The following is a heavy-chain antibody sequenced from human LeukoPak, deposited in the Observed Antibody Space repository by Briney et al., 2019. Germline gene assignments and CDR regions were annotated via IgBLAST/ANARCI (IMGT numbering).Heavy chain of an antibody. D-gene: IGHD3-3*01. Sequence: GGSLRLSCAASGFTFSSYGMHWVRQAPGKGLEWVAVIWYDGSNKYYADSVKGRFTISRDNSKNTLYLQMNSLRAEDTAVYYCAREGRYDFWSGYYYHYYYYVDVWGKGTTVTVSS. V-gene: IGHV3-33*01. J-gene: IGHJ6*03. CDR1: GFTFSSYG. CDR3: AREGRYDFWSGYYYHYYYYVDV. CDR2: IWYDGSNK.